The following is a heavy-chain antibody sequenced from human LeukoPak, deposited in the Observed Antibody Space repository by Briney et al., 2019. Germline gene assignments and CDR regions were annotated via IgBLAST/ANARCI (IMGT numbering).Heavy chain of an antibody. V-gene: IGHV1-18*04. Sequence: GASVKVSCKASGYTFTGYYIHWVRQAPGQGLEWMGWISAYNGNTNYAQKLQGRVTMTTDTSTSTAYMELRSLRSDDTAVYYCAREDYYDSSGYGAGWFDPWGQGTLVTVSS. J-gene: IGHJ5*02. CDR1: GYTFTGYY. D-gene: IGHD3-22*01. CDR2: ISAYNGNT. CDR3: AREDYYDSSGYGAGWFDP.